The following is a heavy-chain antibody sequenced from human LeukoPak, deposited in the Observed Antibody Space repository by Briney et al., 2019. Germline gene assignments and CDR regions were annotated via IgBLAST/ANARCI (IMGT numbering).Heavy chain of an antibody. V-gene: IGHV4-4*02. J-gene: IGHJ6*02. Sequence: SETLSLICAVSGGSISSSNWRSWVRQPPGKGLEWIGEIYHSGSTNYNPSLKSRVTISVDKSKNQFSLKLSSVTAADTAVYYCARDLTMYGMDVWGQGTTVTVSS. CDR2: IYHSGST. D-gene: IGHD1-1*01. CDR3: ARDLTMYGMDV. CDR1: GGSISSSNW.